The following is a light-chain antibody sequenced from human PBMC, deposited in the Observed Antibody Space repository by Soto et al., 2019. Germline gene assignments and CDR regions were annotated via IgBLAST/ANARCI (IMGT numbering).Light chain of an antibody. CDR3: QSYDDSLSVHYV. V-gene: IGLV1-40*01. Sequence: QSVRTQPPSVSGAPGQRVTISCTGSSSNIGSTYDVQWYQQLPGTAPKLLIHGNTDRPSGVPDRFSGSKSGTSASLAITGLQADDEADYYCQSYDDSLSVHYVFGTGTKV. J-gene: IGLJ1*01. CDR1: SSNIGSTYD. CDR2: GNT.